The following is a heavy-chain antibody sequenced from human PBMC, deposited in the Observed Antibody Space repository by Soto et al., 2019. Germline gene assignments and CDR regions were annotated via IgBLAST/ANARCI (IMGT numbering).Heavy chain of an antibody. CDR3: ASLVVTATRVSGDWSDP. J-gene: IGHJ5*02. D-gene: IGHD2-15*01. Sequence: EVQLLESGGGLVQPGGSLRLSCAASGFTFSNHAMSWVRQAPGKGLEWVSIISASGDYTHYADSVKGRFTISRDNSKNTMYMQMNSLRAEDTAVYYCASLVVTATRVSGDWSDPWGQGALVTVSS. CDR1: GFTFSNHA. V-gene: IGHV3-23*01. CDR2: ISASGDYT.